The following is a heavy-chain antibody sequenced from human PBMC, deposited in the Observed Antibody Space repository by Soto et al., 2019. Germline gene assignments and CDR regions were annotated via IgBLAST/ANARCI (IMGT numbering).Heavy chain of an antibody. J-gene: IGHJ5*02. V-gene: IGHV3-21*01. CDR2: ISSNSAYI. CDR3: TTDASRHSSAWGWLDP. Sequence: PGGSLRLSCAASGFTFRSFTMNWVRQAPGKGLEWVSTISSNSAYIYYTDALRGRFTISRDNAKNSLHLQMNSLRAEDTAVYYYTTDASRHSSAWGWLDPWGPGTLVTVYS. CDR1: GFTFRSFT. D-gene: IGHD6-13*01.